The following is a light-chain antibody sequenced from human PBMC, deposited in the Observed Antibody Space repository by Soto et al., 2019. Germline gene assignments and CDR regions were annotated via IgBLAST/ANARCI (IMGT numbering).Light chain of an antibody. CDR2: DTS. V-gene: IGLV7-46*01. CDR1: TGAVTNGHY. Sequence: QAVVTQEPSLSVSPGGTVTLTCGSSTGAVTNGHYPYWFQQRPGQAPRTLISDTSNRHSWTPARFSGSLLGGKAALTLSGAQPEDEADYYCLLSFSVLEVFGGGTKLTVL. J-gene: IGLJ2*01. CDR3: LLSFSVLEV.